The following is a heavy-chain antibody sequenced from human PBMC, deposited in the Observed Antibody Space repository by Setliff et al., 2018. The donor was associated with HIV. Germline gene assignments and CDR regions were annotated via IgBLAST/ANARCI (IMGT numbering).Heavy chain of an antibody. CDR2: ISGSGGST. CDR1: GFTFSSYA. CDR3: AKGYTYFDY. Sequence: GGSLRLSCAASGFTFSSYAMSWVRQAPGKGLEWVSAISGSGGSTYYADSVKGRFTISRDKSKNTLYLQVNSPRAADTAVYYCAKGYTYFDYWGQGTPVTVSS. V-gene: IGHV3-23*01. D-gene: IGHD1-1*01. J-gene: IGHJ4*02.